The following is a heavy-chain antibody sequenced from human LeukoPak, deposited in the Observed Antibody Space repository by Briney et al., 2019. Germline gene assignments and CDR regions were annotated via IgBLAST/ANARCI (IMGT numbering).Heavy chain of an antibody. Sequence: GGSLRLSCAASGFTFSNYAMHWVRQAPGKGLEWVAVISSDGSSKYYTDSVKDRFTISRDNSKNTLYLQMSSLRPEDTAVYYCARAWDYYGSGSYPDYWGQGTLVTVSS. D-gene: IGHD3-10*01. V-gene: IGHV3-30*04. CDR2: ISSDGSSK. J-gene: IGHJ4*02. CDR1: GFTFSNYA. CDR3: ARAWDYYGSGSYPDY.